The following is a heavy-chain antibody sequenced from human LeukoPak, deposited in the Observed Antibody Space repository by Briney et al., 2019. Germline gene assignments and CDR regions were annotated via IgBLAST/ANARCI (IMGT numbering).Heavy chain of an antibody. D-gene: IGHD3-10*01. Sequence: PSETLSLTCAVSGGSGGSISSSNFWSWVRQPPGKGLEWIGEIYHSGSTNYNPSLKSRVTISVDKSKNQFSLKLSSVTAADTAVYYCARWAKYYYGSGSYWPWGQGTTVTVSS. CDR1: GGSGGSISSSNF. CDR3: ARWAKYYYGSGSYWP. V-gene: IGHV4-4*02. J-gene: IGHJ6*02. CDR2: IYHSGST.